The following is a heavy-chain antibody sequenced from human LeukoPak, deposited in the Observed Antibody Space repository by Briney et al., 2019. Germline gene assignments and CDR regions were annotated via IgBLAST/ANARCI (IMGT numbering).Heavy chain of an antibody. J-gene: IGHJ6*03. V-gene: IGHV3-30-3*01. CDR1: GFTFSSYA. D-gene: IGHD2-2*01. Sequence: GRSLRLSCAASGFTFSSYAMHWVRQAPGKGLEWVAVKSYDGSNKYYADSVKGRFTISRDNSKNTLYLQMNSLRAEDTAVYYCARADVVPAAPGHMDVWGKGTTVTVSS. CDR3: ARADVVPAAPGHMDV. CDR2: KSYDGSNK.